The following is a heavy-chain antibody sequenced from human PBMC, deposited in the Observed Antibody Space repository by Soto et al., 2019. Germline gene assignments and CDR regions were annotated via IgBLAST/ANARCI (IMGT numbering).Heavy chain of an antibody. CDR2: MNPNSGNT. Sequence: QVQLVQSGAEVKKPGASVKVSCKASGYTFTSYDINWVRQATGQGLEWMGWMNPNSGNTGYAQKFQGRVTMTRNTXXSTAYMELRSLRSEDTAVYYCARWVSTSRTGGMDVWGQGTTVTVSS. J-gene: IGHJ6*02. CDR1: GYTFTSYD. CDR3: ARWVSTSRTGGMDV. V-gene: IGHV1-8*01. D-gene: IGHD2-2*01.